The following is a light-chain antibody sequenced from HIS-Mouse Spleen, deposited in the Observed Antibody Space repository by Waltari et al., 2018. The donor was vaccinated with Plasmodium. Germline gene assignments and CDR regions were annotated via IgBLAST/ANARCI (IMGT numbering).Light chain of an antibody. Sequence: LSLPVTPGEPASISCRSSQSLLHSNGYNYLDWYLQKPGQSPQLLIYLGSNRASGVPDRFSGSGSGTDFTLKISRVEAEDVGVYYCMQALQTPYTFGQGTKLEIK. CDR3: MQALQTPYT. CDR1: QSLLHSNGYNY. V-gene: IGKV2-28*01. J-gene: IGKJ2*01. CDR2: LGS.